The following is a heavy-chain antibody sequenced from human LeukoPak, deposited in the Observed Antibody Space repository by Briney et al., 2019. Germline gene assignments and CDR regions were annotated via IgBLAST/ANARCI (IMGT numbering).Heavy chain of an antibody. V-gene: IGHV4-39*01. CDR1: GGSISSSSYY. D-gene: IGHD6-19*01. J-gene: IGHJ3*02. Sequence: SETLSLTCTVSGGSISSSSYYWGWIRQPPGKGLEWIGSIYYSGSTYYNPSLKSRVTISVDTSKNQFSLKLSSVTAADTAVYYCARHLGWYNAFDIWGQGTMVTVSS. CDR3: ARHLGWYNAFDI. CDR2: IYYSGST.